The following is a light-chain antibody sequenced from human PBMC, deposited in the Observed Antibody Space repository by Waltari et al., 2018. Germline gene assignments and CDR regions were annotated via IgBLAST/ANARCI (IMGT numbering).Light chain of an antibody. V-gene: IGKV3-20*01. CDR3: QNHERLPAT. CDR2: AAS. Sequence: EVVLTQSPGTLSLSPGERATLSCRASQSVNKYLAWYQQRPGQAPRLLLYAASTRATGGPDMFSGSGFGTDFSLTISRLEPEDFAVYFCQNHERLPATFGQGTKVEIK. CDR1: QSVNKY. J-gene: IGKJ1*01.